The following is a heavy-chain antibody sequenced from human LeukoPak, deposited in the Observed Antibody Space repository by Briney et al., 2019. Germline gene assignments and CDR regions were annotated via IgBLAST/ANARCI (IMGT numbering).Heavy chain of an antibody. CDR3: ARDEMATADY. CDR1: GFTFSSYS. D-gene: IGHD5-24*01. J-gene: IGHJ4*02. CDR2: ISSSSSTI. Sequence: PGGSLRLSCAASGFTFSSYSMNWVRQAPGKGLEWVSYISSSSSTIYYADSVKGRFTISRDNAKNSLYLQMNSLRAEDTAVYYCARDEMATADYWGQGTLVTVSS. V-gene: IGHV3-48*04.